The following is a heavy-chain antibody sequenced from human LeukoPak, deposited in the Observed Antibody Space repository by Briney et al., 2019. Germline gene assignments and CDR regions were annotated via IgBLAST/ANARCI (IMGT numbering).Heavy chain of an antibody. J-gene: IGHJ4*02. CDR2: ISAYNSNT. V-gene: IGHV1-18*04. Sequence: ASVKVSCKASGYTFTSYGISWVRQAPGQGLEWMGRISAYNSNTNYAQKLQGRVTMTTDTSTSTAYMELRSLRSDDTAVYYCARDPIWLGDPLSGTPSLDYWGQGALVTVSS. CDR1: GYTFTSYG. D-gene: IGHD3-10*01. CDR3: ARDPIWLGDPLSGTPSLDY.